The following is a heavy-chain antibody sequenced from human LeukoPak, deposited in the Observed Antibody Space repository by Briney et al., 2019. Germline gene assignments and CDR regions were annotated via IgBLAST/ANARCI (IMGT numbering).Heavy chain of an antibody. CDR3: AREGLMGWFDP. CDR2: INSDGSNT. CDR1: GFTFSSYS. V-gene: IGHV3-74*01. D-gene: IGHD5-24*01. Sequence: GGSLRFSCAASGFTFSSYSMNWVRQAPGKGLVWVSHINSDGSNTRYADSVKGRFTISRDNAKNTLYLQMNSLRAEDTAVYYCAREGLMGWFDPWGQGTLVTVSS. J-gene: IGHJ5*02.